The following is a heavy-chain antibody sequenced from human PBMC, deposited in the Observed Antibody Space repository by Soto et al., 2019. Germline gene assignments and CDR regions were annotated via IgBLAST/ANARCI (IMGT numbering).Heavy chain of an antibody. J-gene: IGHJ4*02. V-gene: IGHV3-11*06. CDR1: GFTFSDYY. Sequence: GGSLRLSCAASGFTFSDYYMSWIRQAPGKGLEWVSYISSSSSYTNYADSVKGRFTISRDNAKNSLYLQMNSLRAEDTAVYYCARGTISAVPVDYWGQGTLVTVSS. CDR3: ARGTISAVPVDY. CDR2: ISSSSSYT.